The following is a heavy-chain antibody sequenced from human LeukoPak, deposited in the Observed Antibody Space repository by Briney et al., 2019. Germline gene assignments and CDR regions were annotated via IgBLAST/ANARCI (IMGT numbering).Heavy chain of an antibody. CDR1: GFTFNNAW. Sequence: PGGSLRLSCAASGFTFNNAWMSWVRQAPGKGLEWVGRIKSKTDGGTTDYAAPVKGRFTISRDVSKNTLYLQMNSLKTEDTAVYYCTTEGGWSFYFDYWGQGTLVTVSS. J-gene: IGHJ4*02. CDR2: IKSKTDGGTT. V-gene: IGHV3-15*01. CDR3: TTEGGWSFYFDY. D-gene: IGHD2-15*01.